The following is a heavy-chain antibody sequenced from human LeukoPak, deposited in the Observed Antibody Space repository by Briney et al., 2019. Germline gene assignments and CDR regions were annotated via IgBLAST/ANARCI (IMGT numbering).Heavy chain of an antibody. Sequence: GGSLRLSCAASGFTFDDYDMNWVRQAPGKGLEWVSSISSSTIYTYYADSVKGRFTISRDNAKNSLYLQMNSLRAEDTAVYYCARGGSGNWNAPFDYWGQGTLVTVSS. CDR2: ISSSTIYT. V-gene: IGHV3-21*01. CDR3: ARGGSGNWNAPFDY. D-gene: IGHD1-1*01. CDR1: GFTFDDYD. J-gene: IGHJ4*02.